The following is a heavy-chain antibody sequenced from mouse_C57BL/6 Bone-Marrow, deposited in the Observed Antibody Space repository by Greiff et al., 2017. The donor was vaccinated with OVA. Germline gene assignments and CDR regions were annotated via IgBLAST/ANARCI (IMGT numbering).Heavy chain of an antibody. CDR2: IDPENGDT. CDR1: GFNFKDDY. CDR3: TINFFLDY. D-gene: IGHD1-3*01. V-gene: IGHV14-4*01. Sequence: VQLQQSGAELVRPGASVKLSCTASGFNFKDDYMHWVKQRPEQGLEWIGWIDPENGDTEYASKFQGKATITVDASSNTAYLQLSSLTSEDTAVYYCTINFFLDYWGQGTTLTVSS. J-gene: IGHJ2*01.